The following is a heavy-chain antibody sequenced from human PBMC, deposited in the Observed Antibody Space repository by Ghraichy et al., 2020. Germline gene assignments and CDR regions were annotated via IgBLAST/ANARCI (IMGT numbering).Heavy chain of an antibody. D-gene: IGHD2-15*01. V-gene: IGHV4-39*01. J-gene: IGHJ5*02. CDR3: ARRVVGSGGSCYSGISSVPRVCWFDP. Sequence: SQTLSLTCTVSGGSISSSSYYWGWIRQPPGKGLEWIGSIYYSGSTYYNPSLKSRVTISVDTSKNQYSLKLSSVTAADTAVYYCARRVVGSGGSCYSGISSVPRVCWFDPWGQGTLVTVSS. CDR2: IYYSGST. CDR1: GGSISSSSYY.